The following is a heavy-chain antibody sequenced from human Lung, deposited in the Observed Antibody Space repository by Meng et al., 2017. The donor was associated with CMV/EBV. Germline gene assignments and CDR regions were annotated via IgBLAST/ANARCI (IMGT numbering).Heavy chain of an antibody. J-gene: IGHJ4*02. CDR1: GYTFTGYY. V-gene: IGHV1-2*02. CDR2: INPKTGGT. Sequence: ASVXVSXKASGYTFTGYYMYWVRQVPGQGLEWMGWINPKTGGTRYAQKFQGRVSMTRDTSISTAYMELSRLRSDDTAVYYCARDRSVIITENWDFWGQGTXVTVSS. D-gene: IGHD1-14*01. CDR3: ARDRSVIITENWDF.